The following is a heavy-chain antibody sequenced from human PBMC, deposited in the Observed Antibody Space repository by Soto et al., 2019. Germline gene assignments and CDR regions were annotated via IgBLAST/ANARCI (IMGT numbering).Heavy chain of an antibody. D-gene: IGHD3-9*01. J-gene: IGHJ6*02. V-gene: IGHV5-51*01. CDR2: IYPGDSDT. Sequence: GESLKISCKGSGYSFTSYWIGWVRQMPGKGLEWMGIIYPGDSDTRYSPSFQGQVTISADKSISTAYLQWSSLRSEDTAVYYCARDPDRALLRYFDWPHPLPGMDVWGQGTTVTVSS. CDR3: ARDPDRALLRYFDWPHPLPGMDV. CDR1: GYSFTSYW.